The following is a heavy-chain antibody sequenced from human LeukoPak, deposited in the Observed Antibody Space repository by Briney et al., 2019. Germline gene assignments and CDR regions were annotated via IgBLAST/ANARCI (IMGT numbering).Heavy chain of an antibody. Sequence: PSETLSLTCTVSGGSISSHYWSWIRQPPGKGLEWIGYIYYSGSTNYNPSLKSRVTISVDTSKNQFSLKLSSVTAADTAVYYCARERYYYDSSATLDYWGQGTLVTVSS. D-gene: IGHD3-22*01. J-gene: IGHJ4*02. CDR1: GGSISSHY. CDR2: IYYSGST. V-gene: IGHV4-59*11. CDR3: ARERYYYDSSATLDY.